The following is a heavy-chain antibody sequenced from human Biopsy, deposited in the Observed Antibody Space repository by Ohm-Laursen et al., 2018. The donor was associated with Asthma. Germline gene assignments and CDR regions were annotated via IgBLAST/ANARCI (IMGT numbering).Heavy chain of an antibody. Sequence: SLRLSCAASGFTFGDYWMSWVRQVPGKGLEWVANIKHDGTEKNHVDSLKGRFTISRDNAKNSLHLQMNSLRAEDTAVYYCARIFHFWSPYHAEHYQLWGQGTLVTVPS. V-gene: IGHV3-7*01. D-gene: IGHD3-3*02. CDR2: IKHDGTEK. CDR1: GFTFGDYW. CDR3: ARIFHFWSPYHAEHYQL. J-gene: IGHJ1*01.